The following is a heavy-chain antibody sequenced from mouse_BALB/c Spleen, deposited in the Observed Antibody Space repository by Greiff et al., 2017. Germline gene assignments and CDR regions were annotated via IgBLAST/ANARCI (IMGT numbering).Heavy chain of an antibody. Sequence: VQLVESGAELARPGASVKMSCKASGYTFTSYTMHWVKQRPGQGLEWIGYINPSSGYTNYNQKFKDKATLTADKSSSTAYMQLSSLTSEDSAVYYCARKGNRYDGYAMDYWGQGTSVTVSS. D-gene: IGHD2-14*01. V-gene: IGHV1-4*01. CDR2: INPSSGYT. J-gene: IGHJ4*01. CDR1: GYTFTSYT. CDR3: ARKGNRYDGYAMDY.